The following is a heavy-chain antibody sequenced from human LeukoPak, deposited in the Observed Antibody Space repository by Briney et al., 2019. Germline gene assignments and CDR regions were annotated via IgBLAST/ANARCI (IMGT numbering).Heavy chain of an antibody. CDR1: GFTFSSYD. CDR3: ARGAPSPNCSSISCYYYYGMDV. D-gene: IGHD2-2*01. V-gene: IGHV3-13*01. CDR2: IGTAGDT. Sequence: GGSLRLSCAASGFTFSSYDIHWVRQATGRGLEWVSGIGTAGDTYYRGSVKGRFTISRENAKNSLYLQMNSLRAGDTAVYYCARGAPSPNCSSISCYYYYGMDVWGQGTTATVSS. J-gene: IGHJ6*02.